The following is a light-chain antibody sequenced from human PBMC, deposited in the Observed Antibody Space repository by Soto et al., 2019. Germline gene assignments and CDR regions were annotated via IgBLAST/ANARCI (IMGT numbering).Light chain of an antibody. V-gene: IGKV3-20*01. CDR2: GAS. J-gene: IGKJ4*01. CDR1: QSVSSSY. Sequence: EIVLTQSPGPLSLSPGERATLSCMASQSVSSSYLAWYQQKPGQAPRLLIYGASSRATGIPDRFSGSGSGTDFTLTISSLQPEDFATYYCQQVNVYPSTFGGGTKVDIK. CDR3: QQVNVYPST.